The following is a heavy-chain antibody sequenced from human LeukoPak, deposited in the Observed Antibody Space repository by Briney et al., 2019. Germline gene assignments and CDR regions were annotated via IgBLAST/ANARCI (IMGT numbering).Heavy chain of an antibody. CDR1: GGSFSGYY. J-gene: IGHJ5*02. V-gene: IGHV4-34*01. CDR3: ARDWFDP. Sequence: SETLSLTCAVYGGSFSGYYWSWIRQPPGKGLEWIGEINHSGSTNYNPSLKSRVIISVDTSKNQFSLKLSSVTAADTAVYYCARDWFDPWGQGTLVTVSS. CDR2: INHSGST.